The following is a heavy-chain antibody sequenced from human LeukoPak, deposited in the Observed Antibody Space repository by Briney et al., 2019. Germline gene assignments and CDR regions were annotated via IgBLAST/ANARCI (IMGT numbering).Heavy chain of an antibody. CDR3: AREGGDLVFDY. CDR1: GVSISSGGYY. Sequence: PSETLSLTCTVSGVSISSGGYYWSWIRQHPGRGLKWVGYIYYSGSTYYNPSLKSRVTISVDTSKNQFSLKLSSVTAADTAVYYCAREGGDLVFDYWGQGTLVTVSS. CDR2: IYYSGST. V-gene: IGHV4-31*03. D-gene: IGHD4-17*01. J-gene: IGHJ4*02.